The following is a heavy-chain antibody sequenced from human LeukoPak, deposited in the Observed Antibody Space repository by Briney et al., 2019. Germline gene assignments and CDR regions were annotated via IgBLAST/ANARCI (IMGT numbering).Heavy chain of an antibody. J-gene: IGHJ5*02. Sequence: SVKVSCKASGGTFSSYAISWVRQAPGQGLEWMGRIIPILGIANYAQKFQGRVTITADKSTSTAYMELSSLRSEDTAVYYCARVEHYSGYDSGNWFDPWGQRTLVTVSS. CDR2: IIPILGIA. D-gene: IGHD5-12*01. CDR1: GGTFSSYA. CDR3: ARVEHYSGYDSGNWFDP. V-gene: IGHV1-69*04.